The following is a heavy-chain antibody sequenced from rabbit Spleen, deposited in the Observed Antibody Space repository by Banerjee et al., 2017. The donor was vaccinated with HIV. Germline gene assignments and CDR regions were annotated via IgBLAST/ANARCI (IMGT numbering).Heavy chain of an antibody. CDR3: ARDSGSSFSSYGMDL. Sequence: QEQLEESGGGLVQPEGSLTLTCKASGSPLTDWYVMRWIRQAPGKGLEWIACIDTGSSGFTYFASWAKGRFTISKTSSTTVTLQMTSLTAADTATYFCARDSGSSFSSYGMDLWGPGTLVTVS. D-gene: IGHD8-1*01. CDR1: GSPLTDWYV. J-gene: IGHJ6*01. CDR2: IDTGSSGFT. V-gene: IGHV1S45*01.